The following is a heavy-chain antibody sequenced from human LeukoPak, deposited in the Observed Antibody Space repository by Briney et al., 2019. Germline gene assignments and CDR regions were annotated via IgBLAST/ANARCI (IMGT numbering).Heavy chain of an antibody. CDR1: GGSFSGYY. D-gene: IGHD4-17*01. J-gene: IGHJ4*02. Sequence: SETLPLTCAVYGGSFSGYYWSWIRQPPGKGLEWIGEINHSGSTNYNPSLKSRVTISVDTSKNQFSLKLSSVTAADTAVYYCANDDYGDYVLDYWGQGTLVTVSS. CDR2: INHSGST. CDR3: ANDDYGDYVLDY. V-gene: IGHV4-34*01.